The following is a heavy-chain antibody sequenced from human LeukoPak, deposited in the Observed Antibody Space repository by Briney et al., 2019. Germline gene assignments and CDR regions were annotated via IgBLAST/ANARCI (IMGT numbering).Heavy chain of an antibody. D-gene: IGHD6-13*01. Sequence: GGSLRLSCAASRFTLSNYWMHWVRQAPGKWLVWVSRINSDGISTNYAASVKGRFTISRDDATNTLYLQMNSLRAEDTAVYFCVSAAAGTRNALDIWGQGTMVTVSS. CDR3: VSAAAGTRNALDI. J-gene: IGHJ3*02. V-gene: IGHV3-74*01. CDR2: INSDGIST. CDR1: RFTLSNYW.